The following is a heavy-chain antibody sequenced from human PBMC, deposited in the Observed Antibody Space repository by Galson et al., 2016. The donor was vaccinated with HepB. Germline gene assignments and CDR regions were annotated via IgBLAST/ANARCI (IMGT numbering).Heavy chain of an antibody. CDR3: TRDSLTYNYDTSGYSDLDY. D-gene: IGHD3-22*01. CDR2: IRSKTYGGTS. V-gene: IGHV3-49*04. CDR1: GFRFGEYS. Sequence: SLRLSCAVSGFRFGEYSMSWVRQAPGEGLEWVGFIRSKTYGGTSEYAASVKGRFTISRDDSRNIAFLQMNRLKTEDTAVHYCTRDSLTYNYDTSGYSDLDYWGQGTLVTVSS. J-gene: IGHJ4*02.